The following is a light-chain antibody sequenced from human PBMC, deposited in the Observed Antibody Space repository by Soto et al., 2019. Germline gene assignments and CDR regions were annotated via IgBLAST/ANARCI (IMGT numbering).Light chain of an antibody. CDR2: DVS. Sequence: EIVLTQSPGTLSLSPGERATLSCRSSHSVSSNYLAWYQQKPGQAPSLLIYDVSSRATGIPDRFSGSGSGTDFTITISRLEPVDFAGYYCQQYSISPTFGQGTKGEIK. CDR3: QQYSISPT. CDR1: HSVSSNY. V-gene: IGKV3-20*01. J-gene: IGKJ1*01.